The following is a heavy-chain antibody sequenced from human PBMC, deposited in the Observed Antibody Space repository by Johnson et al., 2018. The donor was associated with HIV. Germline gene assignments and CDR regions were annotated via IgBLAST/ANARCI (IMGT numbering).Heavy chain of an antibody. V-gene: IGHV3-11*04. CDR2: ISSSGSTI. J-gene: IGHJ3*02. CDR3: ARVEWELGAFDI. CDR1: GFTFSDYY. D-gene: IGHD1-26*01. Sequence: QVQLVESGGGLVQPGGSLRLSCAASGFTFSDYYMSWIRQAPGNGLEWVSYISSSGSTIYYADSVKGRFTISRDNSKNTLYLQMNGLRSEDTAVYYCARVEWELGAFDIWGQGTMVTVSS.